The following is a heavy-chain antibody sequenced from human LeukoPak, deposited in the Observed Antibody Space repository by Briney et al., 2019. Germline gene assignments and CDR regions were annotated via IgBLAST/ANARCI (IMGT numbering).Heavy chain of an antibody. V-gene: IGHV1-69*13. D-gene: IGHD4-17*01. J-gene: IGHJ1*01. CDR2: IIPIFGTA. CDR1: GGTFISYA. CDR3: ARKTDGDYQYFQR. Sequence: SVKVSCKASGGTFISYAISWVRQAPGQGLEWMGGIIPIFGTANYAQKFQGRVTITADESTSTAYMELSSLRSEDTAVYYCARKTDGDYQYFQRWGQGTLVTVSS.